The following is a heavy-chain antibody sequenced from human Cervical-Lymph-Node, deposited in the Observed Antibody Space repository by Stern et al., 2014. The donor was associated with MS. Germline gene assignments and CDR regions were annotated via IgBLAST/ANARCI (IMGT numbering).Heavy chain of an antibody. J-gene: IGHJ6*02. CDR1: GYTFTSYY. V-gene: IGHV1-46*03. CDR3: ASLYPQIHQLTGYYYYGMDV. Sequence: QVQLVESGAEVKKPGASVKVSCKASGYTFTSYYMHWVRQAPGPGLEWMGIINPTGGSTSYAQKFQGRVTMTRDTSTSTVYMELSSLRSEDTAVYYCASLYPQIHQLTGYYYYGMDVWGQGTTVTVSS. CDR2: INPTGGST. D-gene: IGHD7-27*01.